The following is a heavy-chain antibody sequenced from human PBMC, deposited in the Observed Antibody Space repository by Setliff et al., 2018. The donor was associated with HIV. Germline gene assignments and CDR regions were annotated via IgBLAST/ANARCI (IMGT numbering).Heavy chain of an antibody. CDR3: ARAGGYCSGCSCYESGY. D-gene: IGHD2-15*01. CDR1: GYIFSSYT. V-gene: IGHV1-3*04. Sequence: GASVKVSCKASGYIFSSYTMHWVRQAPGQRLEWMGWINTANYKTKYSQKFQGRVTITRDTSASTAYMELSSLRSEDTAVYYCARAGGYCSGCSCYESGYWGQGTLVTVSS. CDR2: INTANYKT. J-gene: IGHJ4*02.